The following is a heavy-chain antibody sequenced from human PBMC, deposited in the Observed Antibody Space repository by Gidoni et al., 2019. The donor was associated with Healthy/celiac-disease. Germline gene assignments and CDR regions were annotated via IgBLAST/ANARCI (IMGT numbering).Heavy chain of an antibody. CDR1: GGSFSGYY. CDR2: INHSGST. J-gene: IGHJ3*02. CDR3: ARAPLGRRRAFDI. Sequence: QVQLQQWGAGLLKPSETLYLTCAVYGGSFSGYYWSWIRQPPGRGLEWMGEINHSGSTNYNPSLKSRVTISVDTSKNQFSLKLSSVTAADTAVYYCARAPLGRRRAFDIWGQGTMVTVSS. V-gene: IGHV4-34*01. D-gene: IGHD3-10*01.